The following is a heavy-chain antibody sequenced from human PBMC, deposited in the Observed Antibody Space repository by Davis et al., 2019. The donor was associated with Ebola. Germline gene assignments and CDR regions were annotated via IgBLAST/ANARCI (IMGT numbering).Heavy chain of an antibody. V-gene: IGHV1-2*04. D-gene: IGHD3-22*01. CDR2: INPNSGGT. CDR1: GYTFTGYY. Sequence: ASVKVSCKASGYTFTGYYMHWVRQPPGQGLEWMGWINPNSGGTNYAQKFQGWVTMTRDTSISTAYMELSRLRSDDTAVYYCARATEVITGEVYFDYWGQGTLVTVSS. J-gene: IGHJ4*02. CDR3: ARATEVITGEVYFDY.